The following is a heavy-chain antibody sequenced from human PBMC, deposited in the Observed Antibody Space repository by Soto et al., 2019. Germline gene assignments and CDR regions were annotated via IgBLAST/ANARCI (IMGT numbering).Heavy chain of an antibody. J-gene: IGHJ4*02. CDR2: ISYDGSNK. CDR1: GFTFSSYG. Sequence: GGSLRLSCAASGFTFSSYGMHWVRQAPGKGLEWVAVISYDGSNKYYADSVKGRFTISRDNSKNTLYLQMNSLRAEDTAVYYCAKVGPMTTVTTGGGYWGQGTLVTVSS. V-gene: IGHV3-30*18. CDR3: AKVGPMTTVTTGGGY. D-gene: IGHD4-17*01.